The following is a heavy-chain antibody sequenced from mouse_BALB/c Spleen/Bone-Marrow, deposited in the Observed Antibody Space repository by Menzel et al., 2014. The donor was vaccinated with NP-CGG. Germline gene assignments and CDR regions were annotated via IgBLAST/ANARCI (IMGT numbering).Heavy chain of an antibody. D-gene: IGHD2-3*01. CDR2: VNPNIGGT. CDR3: ARGRWYY. J-gene: IGHJ2*01. Sequence: DVQLQESGPELVKPGASVTISCKTSGYTFTDYTLHWMKQSHGKSLEWIGGVNPNIGGTSYNQKFKGKASLTVNKSSTTAYMELRSLTSEDSAVYYCARGRWYYWGQGTTLTVSS. CDR1: GYTFTDYT. V-gene: IGHV1-22*01.